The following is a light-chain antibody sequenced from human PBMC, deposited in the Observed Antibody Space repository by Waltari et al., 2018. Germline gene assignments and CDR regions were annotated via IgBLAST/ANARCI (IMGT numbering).Light chain of an antibody. CDR1: GGHSGYA. CDR3: QTWGTGIRV. J-gene: IGLJ3*02. CDR2: LNSGGSH. Sequence: QVVLTQSPSASASLGASVKLTCTLSGGHSGYAIAWHQQQPEKGPRYLMKLNSGGSHTKGDGIPDRFSGSSSGAERYLPISSLQSEDEADYYCQTWGTGIRVFGGGTRLTVL. V-gene: IGLV4-69*01.